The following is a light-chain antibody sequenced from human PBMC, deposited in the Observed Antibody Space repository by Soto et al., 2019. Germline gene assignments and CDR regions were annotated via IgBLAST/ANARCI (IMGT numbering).Light chain of an antibody. V-gene: IGLV2-14*01. Sequence: QCVLTQAAPGSGAPGATLTLPRPRNSREVGGYNYVSWYQQHPGKAPKLMIYDVSNRPSGVSNRFSGSKSGNTASLTISGLQAEDEADYYCSSYTSSSTLEVFGTGTKVTVL. CDR1: SREVGGYNY. J-gene: IGLJ1*01. CDR3: SSYTSSSTLEV. CDR2: DVS.